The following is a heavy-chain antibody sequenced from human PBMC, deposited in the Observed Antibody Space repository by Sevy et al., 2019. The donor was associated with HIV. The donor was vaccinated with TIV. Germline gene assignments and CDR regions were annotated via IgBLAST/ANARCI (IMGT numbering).Heavy chain of an antibody. D-gene: IGHD3-22*01. V-gene: IGHV3-21*03. CDR2: ISSGSSYI. CDR1: GFTFSYYT. Sequence: GGSLRLSCADSGFTFSYYTMNWVRHAPGKGLEWVSSISSGSSYIFYADSMKGRFTVSRDNAKNSLFLQMNSLRDEDTALYYCARSTDYYDNSGYDSWGRGTLVTVSS. CDR3: ARSTDYYDNSGYDS. J-gene: IGHJ4*02.